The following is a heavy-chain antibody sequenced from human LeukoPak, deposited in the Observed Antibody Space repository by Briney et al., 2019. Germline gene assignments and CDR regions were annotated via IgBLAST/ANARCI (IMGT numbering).Heavy chain of an antibody. Sequence: SETLSLTCTASGGSISSSSYYWGWIRQPPGKGLEWIGSIYYSGSTYYNPSLKSRVTISVDTSKNQFSLKLSSVTAADTAVYYCARPSGIDAFDIWGQGTMVTVSS. CDR2: IYYSGST. CDR1: GGSISSSSYY. V-gene: IGHV4-39*01. CDR3: ARPSGIDAFDI. J-gene: IGHJ3*02. D-gene: IGHD2-15*01.